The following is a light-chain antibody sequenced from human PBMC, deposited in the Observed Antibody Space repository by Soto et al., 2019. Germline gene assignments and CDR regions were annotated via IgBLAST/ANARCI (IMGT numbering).Light chain of an antibody. V-gene: IGKV1-5*03. CDR3: QQANSFPLT. J-gene: IGKJ4*01. Sequence: DIQMTQYPFTLSGSVEDRGTITFRASQTISSWLAWYRQKPGKAPKLLIYKASTLKSGVPSRFSGSGSGTDFTLTISSLQPEDFATYYCQQANSFPLTFGGGTKVDIK. CDR1: QTISSW. CDR2: KAS.